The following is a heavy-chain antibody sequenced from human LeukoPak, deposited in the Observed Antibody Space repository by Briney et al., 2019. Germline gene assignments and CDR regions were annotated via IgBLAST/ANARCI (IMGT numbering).Heavy chain of an antibody. J-gene: IGHJ4*02. CDR3: ARILGDYNILTGLYLNYNFDY. CDR1: GGSFSGYY. Sequence: SETLSLTCAVYGGSFSGYYWSWIRQPPGKGLEWIGEINHSGSTNYNPSLKSRVTISVDTSKNQVSLKLRSGTAADTAVYYCARILGDYNILTGLYLNYNFDYWGQGTLVTVSS. CDR2: INHSGST. D-gene: IGHD3-9*01. V-gene: IGHV4-34*01.